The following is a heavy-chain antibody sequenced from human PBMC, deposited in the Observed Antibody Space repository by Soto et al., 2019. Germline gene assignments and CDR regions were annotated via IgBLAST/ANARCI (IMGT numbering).Heavy chain of an antibody. Sequence: QVQLVQSGAEVKKPGSSVKVSCKASGGTFSSYAISWVRQAPGQGLEWMGGIIPIFGTANYAQKFQGRVTITADESTSTSYLELSSLRSEDTAVYYCARARRGDYRTPWYFDLWGRGTLVTVSS. J-gene: IGHJ2*01. CDR1: GGTFSSYA. CDR2: IIPIFGTA. V-gene: IGHV1-69*12. D-gene: IGHD4-17*01. CDR3: ARARRGDYRTPWYFDL.